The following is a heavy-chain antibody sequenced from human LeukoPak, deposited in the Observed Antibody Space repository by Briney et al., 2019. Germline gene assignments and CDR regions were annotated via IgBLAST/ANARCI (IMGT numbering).Heavy chain of an antibody. CDR2: IYYDGNQK. D-gene: IGHD4-23*01. CDR3: ARGGVATAWGAFDV. V-gene: IGHV3-33*01. Sequence: GGSLRLSCAASGFKFKTYGMHWVRQAPGKGLEWVAVIYYDGNQKYYGDSVKGRFTVSRDVSENMLYLQMSSLRADDTAVYYCARGGVATAWGAFDVWGQGTMVTVSS. J-gene: IGHJ3*01. CDR1: GFKFKTYG.